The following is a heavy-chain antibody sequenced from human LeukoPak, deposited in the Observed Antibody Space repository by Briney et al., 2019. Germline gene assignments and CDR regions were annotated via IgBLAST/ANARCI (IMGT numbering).Heavy chain of an antibody. J-gene: IGHJ4*02. CDR2: IYYSGST. CDR1: GGSISSNSYY. Sequence: SETLSLTCTVSGGSISSNSYYWGWIRQPPGKGLEWIGCIYYSGSTYYNPSLKSRVTISVDTSKNQFSLKLSSVTAADTAVYYCARRVRGYGGILFDYWGQGTLVTVSS. V-gene: IGHV4-39*01. CDR3: ARRVRGYGGILFDY. D-gene: IGHD4-23*01.